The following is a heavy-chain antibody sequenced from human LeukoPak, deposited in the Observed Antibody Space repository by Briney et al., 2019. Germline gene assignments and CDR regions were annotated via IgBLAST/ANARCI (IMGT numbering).Heavy chain of an antibody. CDR1: GITFSSFG. V-gene: IGHV3-30*18. CDR3: AKDRYYYGSGTYPLDY. J-gene: IGHJ4*02. CDR2: ISYDGNNK. Sequence: GGSLRLSCAASGITFSSFGMHWARQAPGKGLEWLAIISYDGNNKYYADSVKGRFTVSRDNSKNTVYLQMNSLRAEDTAVYYCAKDRYYYGSGTYPLDYWGQGTLVTVSS. D-gene: IGHD3-10*01.